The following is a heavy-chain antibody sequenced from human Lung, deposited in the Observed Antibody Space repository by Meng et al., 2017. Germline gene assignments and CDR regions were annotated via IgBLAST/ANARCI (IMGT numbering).Heavy chain of an antibody. D-gene: IGHD1-20*01. V-gene: IGHV3-11*01. CDR1: GFTFSDYY. Sequence: QAQLVESVGGLVKPGWSLTLSCAASGFTFSDYYMSWIRRAPGKGLEWVACIRSSGSTIYYADSVKGRFTITRDNAKNSLYLQMNSLRAEDTAVYYCARDISGPVGYFDYWGQGTLVTVSS. J-gene: IGHJ4*02. CDR2: IRSSGSTI. CDR3: ARDISGPVGYFDY.